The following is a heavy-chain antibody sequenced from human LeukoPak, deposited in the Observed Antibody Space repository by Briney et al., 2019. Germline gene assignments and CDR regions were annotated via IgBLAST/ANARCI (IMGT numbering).Heavy chain of an antibody. J-gene: IGHJ4*02. CDR1: GFAFRDYW. Sequence: GGSLRLSCATFGFAFRDYWMTWVRQVPGKGLEWVANINREGNEKYYVDSVKGRFTISRDNAKNSVDLQMDSLRVEDTAVYYCARVGTWELQRVFDFWGQGTLVTVSS. CDR3: ARVGTWELQRVFDF. V-gene: IGHV3-7*01. CDR2: INREGNEK. D-gene: IGHD1-26*01.